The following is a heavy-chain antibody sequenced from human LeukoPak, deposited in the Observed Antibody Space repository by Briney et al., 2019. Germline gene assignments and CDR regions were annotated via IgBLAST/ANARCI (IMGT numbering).Heavy chain of an antibody. J-gene: IGHJ4*02. CDR2: ISYDGSNK. CDR1: GFTFSSYG. Sequence: PGRSLRLSCAASGFTFSSYGMHWVRQAPGKGLEWVAVISYDGSNKYYAHSVKGRFTISRDNSKNTLYLQMNSLRAEDTAVYYCAKDREGSSWFDYWGQGTLVTVSS. CDR3: AKDREGSSWFDY. D-gene: IGHD6-13*01. V-gene: IGHV3-30*18.